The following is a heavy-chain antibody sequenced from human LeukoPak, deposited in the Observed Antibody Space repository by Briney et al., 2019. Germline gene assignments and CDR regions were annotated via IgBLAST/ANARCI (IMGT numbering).Heavy chain of an antibody. D-gene: IGHD3-10*01. J-gene: IGHJ5*02. V-gene: IGHV4-4*07. CDR2: IYTSGTT. CDR3: ARVAWFGELSIGNWFDP. Sequence: SETLSLTCTVSGGSISSYYWSWIRQPAGKGLEWIGRIYTSGTTHYNPSLKSRVTMSVDTSKNQFSLKLSSVTAADTAVYYCARVAWFGELSIGNWFDPWGQGTLVTVSS. CDR1: GGSISSYY.